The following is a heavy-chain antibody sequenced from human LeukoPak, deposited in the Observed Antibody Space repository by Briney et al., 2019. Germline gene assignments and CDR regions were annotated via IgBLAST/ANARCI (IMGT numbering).Heavy chain of an antibody. J-gene: IGHJ4*02. CDR3: ALAAAGPYYFDY. CDR2: ISGSGGST. D-gene: IGHD6-13*01. Sequence: EGSLRLSCAASGFTFSTYSMNWVRQAPGKGLEWVSAISGSGGSTYYADSVKGRFTISRDNSKNTLYLQMNSLRAEDTAVYYCALAAAGPYYFDYWGQGTLVTVSS. V-gene: IGHV3-23*01. CDR1: GFTFSTYS.